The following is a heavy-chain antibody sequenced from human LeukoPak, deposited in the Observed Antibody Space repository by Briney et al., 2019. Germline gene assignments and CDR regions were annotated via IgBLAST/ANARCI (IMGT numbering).Heavy chain of an antibody. CDR2: ILGSGGST. V-gene: IGHV3-23*01. D-gene: IGHD3-9*01. Sequence: GGSLRLSCAGSGFTFSNYAMSWVRQAPGKGLEWVSAILGSGGSTYYADSVKGRFTVSRGNSKSTLYLQMNSLRAEDTALYYCAKWGDYDVLTGYYVPDYWGQGTLVTVSS. J-gene: IGHJ4*02. CDR1: GFTFSNYA. CDR3: AKWGDYDVLTGYYVPDY.